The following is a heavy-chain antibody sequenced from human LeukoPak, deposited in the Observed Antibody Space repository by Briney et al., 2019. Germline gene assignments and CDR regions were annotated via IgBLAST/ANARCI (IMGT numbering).Heavy chain of an antibody. CDR3: VRHFHGSGYVVDL. CDR1: GGSISSSNYY. Sequence: SETLSLTCTVSGGSISSSNYYWGWIRQPPGRGLEWIGGIIYSGNTKYNPSLKSRVTISVDTTKNQFSLKLTSVTAADTAVYFCVRHFHGSGYVVDLWGRGTLVTVSS. J-gene: IGHJ5*02. CDR2: IIYSGNT. V-gene: IGHV4-39*01. D-gene: IGHD6-13*01.